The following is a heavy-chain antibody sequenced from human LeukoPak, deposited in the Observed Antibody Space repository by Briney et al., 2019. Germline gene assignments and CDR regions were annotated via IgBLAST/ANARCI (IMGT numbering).Heavy chain of an antibody. CDR1: GGSISSYY. J-gene: IGHJ4*02. V-gene: IGHV4-59*08. CDR3: ARSVYYYDDFDY. Sequence: SETLSLTCTVSGGSISSYYWSWLRQPPGKGLEWIGYVYYSGSTNYNPSLKSRVTISVDTSKNQFSLNLTSVTAADTAVYYCARSVYYYDDFDYWGQGTLVTVSS. CDR2: VYYSGST. D-gene: IGHD3-22*01.